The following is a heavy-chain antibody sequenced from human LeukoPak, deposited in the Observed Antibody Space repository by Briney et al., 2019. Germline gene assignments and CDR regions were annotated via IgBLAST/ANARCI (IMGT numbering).Heavy chain of an antibody. CDR2: INPNSGDT. CDR1: GFTFTGYF. J-gene: IGHJ6*02. Sequence: ASVKVSCKASGFTFTGYFMHWVRQAPGRGLEWMGWINPNSGDTNYAQKLQGRVPMTTDTSTSTAYMELRSLRSDDTAVYYCARDLAVAGTLTENYYYYGMDVWGQGTTVTVSS. V-gene: IGHV1-18*04. D-gene: IGHD6-19*01. CDR3: ARDLAVAGTLTENYYYYGMDV.